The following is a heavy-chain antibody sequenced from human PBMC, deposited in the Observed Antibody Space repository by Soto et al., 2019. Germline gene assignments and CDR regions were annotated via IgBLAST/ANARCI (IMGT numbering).Heavy chain of an antibody. V-gene: IGHV1-69*04. D-gene: IGHD5-12*01. Sequence: SSVKVSCKASGGTFSSYTISWVRQAPGQGLEWMGRINPILGIANYAQKFQGRVTITADKSTSTAYMELSSLRSEDTAVYYCARDALDRGYDPGYFDYWGQGTLVTVSS. CDR1: GGTFSSYT. CDR3: ARDALDRGYDPGYFDY. CDR2: INPILGIA. J-gene: IGHJ4*02.